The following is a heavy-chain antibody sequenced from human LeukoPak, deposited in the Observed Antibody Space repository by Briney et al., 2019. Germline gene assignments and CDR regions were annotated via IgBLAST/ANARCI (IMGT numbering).Heavy chain of an antibody. Sequence: GGSLRLSCAASGFTLSNYAMTWVRQAPGKGLEWVSSITGSGALTYYADSVKGRFTISKDNAKDTLFLQMNSLRADDTAVYYCAKDRVDGSGSQFDSWGQGSLVTVSS. CDR1: GFTLSNYA. D-gene: IGHD3-10*01. J-gene: IGHJ4*02. V-gene: IGHV3-23*01. CDR2: ITGSGALT. CDR3: AKDRVDGSGSQFDS.